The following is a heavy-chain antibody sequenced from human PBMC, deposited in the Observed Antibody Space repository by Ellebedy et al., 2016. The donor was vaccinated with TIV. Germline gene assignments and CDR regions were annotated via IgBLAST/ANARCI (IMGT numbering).Heavy chain of an antibody. CDR1: GFAVSSNY. D-gene: IGHD6-13*01. CDR3: AKLGGIYTWYAEY. J-gene: IGHJ4*02. V-gene: IGHV3-53*01. CDR2: ISNSGDT. Sequence: PSETLSLTCAASGFAVSSNYMTWVRQAPGKGLEWVSVISNSGDTTYADSVKGRFPISRDNSKNTLYLQMNSLRAEDTAVYYGAKLGGIYTWYAEYWGQGTLVTVSS.